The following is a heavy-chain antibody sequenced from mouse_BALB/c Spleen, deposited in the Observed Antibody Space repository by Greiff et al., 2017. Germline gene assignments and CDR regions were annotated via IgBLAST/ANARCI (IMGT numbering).Heavy chain of an antibody. Sequence: VQLHQSGAELARPGASVKLSCKASGYTFTDYYINWVKQRTGQGPEWIGEIYPGSGNTYYNEKFKGKATLTADKSSSTAYMQLSSLTSEDSAVYFCAKAPLYRYDGPYFDYWGQGTTLTVSS. D-gene: IGHD2-14*01. CDR3: AKAPLYRYDGPYFDY. V-gene: IGHV1-77*01. CDR1: GYTFTDYY. CDR2: IYPGSGNT. J-gene: IGHJ2*01.